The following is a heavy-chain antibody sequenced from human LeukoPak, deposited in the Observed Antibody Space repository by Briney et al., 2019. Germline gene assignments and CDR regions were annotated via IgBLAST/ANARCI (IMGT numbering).Heavy chain of an antibody. CDR3: AMNPYEYSFDY. J-gene: IGHJ4*02. CDR1: GYTFTGYY. V-gene: IGHV1-2*02. CDR2: INPNSGDT. D-gene: IGHD5-12*01. Sequence: ASVKVSCKASGYTFTGYYIHWVRQAPGQGLEWMGWINPNSGDTNYAQKFQGRVTMTRDTSIRTAYMELSGLRSDDTAVYYCAMNPYEYSFDYWGQGTLVTVSS.